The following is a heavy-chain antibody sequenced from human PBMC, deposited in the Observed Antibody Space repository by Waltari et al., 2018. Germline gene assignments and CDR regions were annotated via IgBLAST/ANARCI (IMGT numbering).Heavy chain of an antibody. J-gene: IGHJ2*01. CDR3: AASRGVYWYFDF. Sequence: EVQLVESGGGLVQPGRSLRLSCAASGFDFYDYAMHWVRQVPGRGRGWVSVVSWSGATVGYADSVNGRFAISRDNAKNSLYLQMNSRRVEDTAFYYCAASRGVYWYFDFWGRGTLVSVSS. CDR2: VSWSGATV. CDR1: GFDFYDYA. V-gene: IGHV3-9*01. D-gene: IGHD3-16*01.